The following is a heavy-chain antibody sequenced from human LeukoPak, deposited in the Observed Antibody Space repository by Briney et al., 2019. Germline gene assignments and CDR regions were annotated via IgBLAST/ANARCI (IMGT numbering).Heavy chain of an antibody. Sequence: PSETLSLTCSVSGDSISTNSHYWDWIRQSPGKGLEWIGSYYYTGNNYYNPSLKSRVTISVDTSKNQVSLKLTSVTAEDTAVYYCAKDMRYSYGFDYWGQGTLVTVSS. V-gene: IGHV4-39*07. CDR2: YYYTGNN. D-gene: IGHD5-18*01. CDR3: AKDMRYSYGFDY. J-gene: IGHJ4*02. CDR1: GDSISTNSHY.